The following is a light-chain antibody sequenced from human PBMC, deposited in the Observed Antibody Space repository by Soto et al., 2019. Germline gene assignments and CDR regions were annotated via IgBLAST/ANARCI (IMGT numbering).Light chain of an antibody. Sequence: QSALTQPASVSGSPGQSIAVSCTGTSSDVVGYNYVSWYQQRPGKGPKLILYDVSSRPSGVSNRFSGSKSGNTASLTITGLQAEDEADYFCNSYTDSGTDVFGTGTKLTVL. V-gene: IGLV2-14*01. CDR2: DVS. CDR1: SSDVVGYNY. CDR3: NSYTDSGTDV. J-gene: IGLJ1*01.